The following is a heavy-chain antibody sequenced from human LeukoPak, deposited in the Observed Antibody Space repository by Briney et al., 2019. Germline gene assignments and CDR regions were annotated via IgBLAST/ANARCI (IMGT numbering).Heavy chain of an antibody. CDR3: ARDLLQLWLGLCDY. D-gene: IGHD5-18*01. Sequence: PGGSLRLSCATSGFTFSSYGIHWVRQAPGKGLEWVAVIWSDGSNKDYADSVKGRFTISRDNSKNTLFLHMNSLRAEDTAVYYCARDLLQLWLGLCDYWGQGTLVTVSS. CDR2: IWSDGSNK. J-gene: IGHJ4*02. CDR1: GFTFSSYG. V-gene: IGHV3-33*08.